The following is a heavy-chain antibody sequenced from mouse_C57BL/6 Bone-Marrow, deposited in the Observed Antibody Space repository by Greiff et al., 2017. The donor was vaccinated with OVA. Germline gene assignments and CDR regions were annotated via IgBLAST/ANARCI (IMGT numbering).Heavy chain of an antibody. CDR2: IHPNSGST. D-gene: IGHD4-1*01. CDR3: ARGTGTFDY. V-gene: IGHV1-64*01. J-gene: IGHJ2*01. CDR1: GYTFTSYW. Sequence: QVQLQQPGAELVKPGASVKLSCKASGYTFTSYWMHWVKQRPGQGLEWIGMIHPNSGSTNYNEKFKSKATLTVDKSSSPAYMHRSSLTSEDSAVYYCARGTGTFDYWGQGTTLTVTS.